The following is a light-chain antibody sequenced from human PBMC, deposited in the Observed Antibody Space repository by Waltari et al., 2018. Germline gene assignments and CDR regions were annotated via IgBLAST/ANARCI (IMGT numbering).Light chain of an antibody. CDR3: SSYMNSSLV. V-gene: IGLV2-14*01. J-gene: IGLJ3*02. CDR1: SSYIGGYKY. Sequence: QSALTQPASVSGSPGQSITISCTGTSSYIGGYKYVSWYPQHPGKAPKLMIYVVSNRPSGVSNRFSGSKSGGTASLTISGIQSEDEADYYCSSYMNSSLVFGAGTKVTVL. CDR2: VVS.